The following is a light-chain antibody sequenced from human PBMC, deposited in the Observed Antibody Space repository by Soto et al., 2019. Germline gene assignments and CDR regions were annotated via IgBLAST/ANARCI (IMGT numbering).Light chain of an antibody. J-gene: IGKJ2*01. CDR3: QHYNNAPYT. CDR2: SAS. V-gene: IGKV1-27*01. CDR1: QGISNY. Sequence: DIQMTQSPSSLSASVGDRVTITCRASQGISNYLAWYQQKPGKVPKLLIYSASTLQSGVPSRFSGSGSGTDFTLTISSLEPEDVATYYCQHYNNAPYTIGQGTKLEIK.